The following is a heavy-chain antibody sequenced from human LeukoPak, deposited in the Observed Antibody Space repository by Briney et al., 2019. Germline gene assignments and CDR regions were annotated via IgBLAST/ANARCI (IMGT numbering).Heavy chain of an antibody. CDR3: AKDHPPYQLLYREHDY. J-gene: IGHJ4*02. V-gene: IGHV3-30*02. Sequence: GGSLRLSCAASGFTFSSYGMHWFRQAPGKGLEWVAFIRYDGSNKYYADSVKGRFTISRDNSKNTLYLQMNSLRAEDTAVYYCAKDHPPYQLLYREHDYWGQGTLVTVSS. CDR1: GFTFSSYG. CDR2: IRYDGSNK. D-gene: IGHD2-2*02.